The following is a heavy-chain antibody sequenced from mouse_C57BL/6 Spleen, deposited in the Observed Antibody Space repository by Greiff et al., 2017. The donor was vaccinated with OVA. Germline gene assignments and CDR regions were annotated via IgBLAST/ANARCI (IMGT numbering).Heavy chain of an antibody. CDR1: GYTFTGYW. CDR3: ARSGSTMSTTGAWLAY. Sequence: QVQLKESGAELMKPGASVKLSCKATGYTFTGYWIEWVKQRPGHGLEWIGEILPGSGSTNYNEKFKGKATFTADTSSNTAYMQLSSLTTEDSAIYYCARSGSTMSTTGAWLAYWGQGTLVTVSA. D-gene: IGHD2-4*01. V-gene: IGHV1-9*01. CDR2: ILPGSGST. J-gene: IGHJ3*01.